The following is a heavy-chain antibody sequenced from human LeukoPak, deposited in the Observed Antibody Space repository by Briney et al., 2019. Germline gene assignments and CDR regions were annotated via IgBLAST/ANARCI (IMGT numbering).Heavy chain of an antibody. CDR2: IYYSGSS. D-gene: IGHD1-26*01. V-gene: IGHV4-59*01. Sequence: SETLSLTCTVSGGSISSYYWSWIRQPPGKGLEWIGYIYYSGSSNYNPSLKSRVTLSVDTSKNQFSLELSSVTAADTAAYYCARGGSPVPLYWGQGTLVTVSS. CDR3: ARGGSPVPLY. CDR1: GGSISSYY. J-gene: IGHJ4*02.